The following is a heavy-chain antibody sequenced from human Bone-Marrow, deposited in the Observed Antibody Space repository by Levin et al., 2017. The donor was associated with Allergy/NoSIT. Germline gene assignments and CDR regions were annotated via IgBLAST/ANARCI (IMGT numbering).Heavy chain of an antibody. CDR3: ARACVLRYFDWFGNPCFDY. CDR2: ISSSSSYI. D-gene: IGHD3-9*01. CDR1: GFTFSSYS. J-gene: IGHJ4*02. Sequence: GESLKISCAASGFTFSSYSMNWVRQAPGKGLEWVSSISSSSSYIYYADSVKGRFTISRDNAKNSLYLQMNSLRAEDTAVYYCARACVLRYFDWFGNPCFDYWGQGTLVTVSS. V-gene: IGHV3-21*01.